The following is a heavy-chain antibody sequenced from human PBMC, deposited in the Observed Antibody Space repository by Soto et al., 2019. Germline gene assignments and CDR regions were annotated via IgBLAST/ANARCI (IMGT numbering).Heavy chain of an antibody. CDR3: EQWFGALDY. V-gene: IGHV3-30*18. CDR1: GFTFSSYG. Sequence: QVQLVESGGGVVQPGRSLRLSCAASGFTFSSYGMHWVRQAPGKGLEWVAVISYDGSNKYYAHSVKGRFTISRDNSKNTLYRQMNSLRAEDTAVYYCEQWFGALDYWGQGTPVTVSS. J-gene: IGHJ4*01. CDR2: ISYDGSNK. D-gene: IGHD3-10*01.